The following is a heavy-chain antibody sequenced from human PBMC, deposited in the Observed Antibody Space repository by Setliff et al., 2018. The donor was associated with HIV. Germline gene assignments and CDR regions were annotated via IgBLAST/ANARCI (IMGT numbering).Heavy chain of an antibody. CDR1: GGSVSSGSYY. CDR2: LYFTGST. CDR3: AAGLHYYDSTGYPLTFDY. V-gene: IGHV4-39*01. J-gene: IGHJ4*02. D-gene: IGHD3-22*01. Sequence: SETLSLTCSVSGGSVSSGSYYWGWIRQPPGKGLEWIGTLYFTGSTYYNPSLKSRVTKSVDTSKNQFSLKLISVTAADTAVYYCAAGLHYYDSTGYPLTFDYWGQGALVTVSS.